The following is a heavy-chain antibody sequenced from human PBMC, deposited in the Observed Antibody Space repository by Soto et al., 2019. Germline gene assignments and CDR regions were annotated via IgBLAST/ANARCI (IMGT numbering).Heavy chain of an antibody. CDR3: AKRDSGSGRSPPLINY. D-gene: IGHD3-10*01. J-gene: IGHJ4*02. CDR1: GFTFSSYS. V-gene: IGHV3-23*01. Sequence: EVQLLESGGGLVQPGGSLRLSCAASGFTFSSYSMNWVRQAPGKGLEWVASVGGGGDHTFYADSVKGRFTISGDDSQSTLFLQMNSLRADDTAVYFCAKRDSGSGRSPPLINYWGQGPLVTVSS. CDR2: VGGGGDHT.